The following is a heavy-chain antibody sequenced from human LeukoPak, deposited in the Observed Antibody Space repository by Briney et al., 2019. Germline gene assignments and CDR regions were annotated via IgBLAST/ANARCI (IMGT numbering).Heavy chain of an antibody. Sequence: SDTLSPTRTVSGLSISSYYCSWIRQPAGKGLGWIGRKYRSGNTNYNPSLKSRATVSVDTSKNQFALKLTSVTAADTAVYFCASFGEVAADGFNIWGQGTMVTVSS. CDR2: KYRSGNT. D-gene: IGHD3-16*01. V-gene: IGHV4-4*07. J-gene: IGHJ3*02. CDR1: GLSISSYY. CDR3: ASFGEVAADGFNI.